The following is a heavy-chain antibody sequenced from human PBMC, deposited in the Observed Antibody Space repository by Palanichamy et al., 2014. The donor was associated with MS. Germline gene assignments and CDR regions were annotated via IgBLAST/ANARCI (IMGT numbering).Heavy chain of an antibody. V-gene: IGHV3-23*01. CDR1: DFTFRNYA. Sequence: VQVLRSAGGLIQPGGSLRLSCEAFDFTFRNYAMTWVRQAPGKGLEWVATISTVSRGTYYADSVQGRFTIYRDDSRSILHLQMNSLRVEDTAMYYCANLDFGGYVWYDPWGPGTLVTVSS. D-gene: IGHD4-17*01. CDR2: ISTVSRGT. CDR3: ANLDFGGYVWYDP. J-gene: IGHJ5*02.